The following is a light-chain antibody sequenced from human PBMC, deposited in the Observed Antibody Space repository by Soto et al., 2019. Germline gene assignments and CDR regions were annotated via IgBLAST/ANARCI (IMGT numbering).Light chain of an antibody. V-gene: IGKV3-20*01. J-gene: IGKJ2*01. CDR3: QQYGSSPYT. CDR1: RSLSIRN. CDR2: GAS. Sequence: EIVLTQSPDTLSLSPGERATLSCRASRSLSIRNIVWYQQKGGQPPRLLIYGASIRATGTPDRFSASGSGTDFTLTISRLEPDDFAIYYCQQYGSSPYTFGPGTKLETK.